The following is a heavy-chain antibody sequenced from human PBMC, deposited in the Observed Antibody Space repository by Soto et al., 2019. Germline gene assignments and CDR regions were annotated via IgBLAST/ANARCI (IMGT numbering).Heavy chain of an antibody. CDR2: IYNSGNT. Sequence: SETLSLTCTVSGGSISSGDYYWSWIRQHPGKGMEWIGYIYNSGNTYYNKSLKNRVTISVDTSKNQCSLKLSSVTAADTALYYCARVSSLGDYYDSSGYYLPRGFPDHWGQGTLFTVSS. CDR1: GGSISSGDYY. CDR3: ARVSSLGDYYDSSGYYLPRGFPDH. J-gene: IGHJ4*02. V-gene: IGHV4-30-4*01. D-gene: IGHD3-22*01.